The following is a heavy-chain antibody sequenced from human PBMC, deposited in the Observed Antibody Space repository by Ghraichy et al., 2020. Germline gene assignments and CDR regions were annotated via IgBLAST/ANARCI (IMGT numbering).Heavy chain of an antibody. CDR1: GGYISGSVDY. D-gene: IGHD3-22*01. CDR2: ISYSGIT. CDR3: ARQRGRHYSERSRNFDY. J-gene: IGHJ4*02. Sequence: SETLSLTCIVSGGYISGSVDYWAWIRQSPGTGLEWIGSISYSGITYYNTPLKSRFTISVDTAKNQFSLKVTSVTDTDTGVYYCARQRGRHYSERSRNFDYWGLGTQVTVSS. V-gene: IGHV4-39*01.